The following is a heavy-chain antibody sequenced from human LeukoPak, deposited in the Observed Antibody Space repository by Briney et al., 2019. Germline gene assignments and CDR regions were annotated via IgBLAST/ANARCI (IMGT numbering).Heavy chain of an antibody. CDR2: IKQEGSEK. CDR3: ARAAMVIYYYYYMDV. Sequence: PGGSLRLSCAASGFTFSSYWMSWVRQAPGKGLEWVANIKQEGSEKYYVDSVKGRFTISRDNAKNSLYLQMNSLRAEDTAVYYCARAAMVIYYYYYMDVWGKGTTVTVSS. J-gene: IGHJ6*03. D-gene: IGHD5-18*01. V-gene: IGHV3-7*04. CDR1: GFTFSSYW.